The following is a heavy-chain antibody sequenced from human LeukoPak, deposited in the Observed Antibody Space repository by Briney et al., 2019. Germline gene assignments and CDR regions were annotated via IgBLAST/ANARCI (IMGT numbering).Heavy chain of an antibody. Sequence: PSETLSLTCTVSGGSISSSTYYWGWIRQPPGKGLEWIGSIYYSGSTYYNPSLKSRVTISVDSSRNQFSLNLSSVTAADTAVYFCARALMARGPMHYFDYWGQGTLVTVSS. D-gene: IGHD3-10*01. V-gene: IGHV4-39*07. CDR2: IYYSGST. J-gene: IGHJ4*02. CDR1: GGSISSSTYY. CDR3: ARALMARGPMHYFDY.